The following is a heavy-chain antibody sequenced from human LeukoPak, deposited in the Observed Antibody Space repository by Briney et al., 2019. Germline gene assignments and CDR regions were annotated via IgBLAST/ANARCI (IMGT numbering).Heavy chain of an antibody. CDR2: ISGSATST. J-gene: IGHJ4*02. CDR1: GFTFTSFA. D-gene: IGHD3-22*01. CDR3: AKDANYYDSSGYHY. V-gene: IGHV3-23*01. Sequence: GGSLRLSCAASGFTFTSFAMSWVRQAPGKGLEWVSTISGSATSTYYADSVKGRFTISRDNSKNTLYLQMNSLRAEDTAVYYCAKDANYYDSSGYHYWGQGTLVTVSS.